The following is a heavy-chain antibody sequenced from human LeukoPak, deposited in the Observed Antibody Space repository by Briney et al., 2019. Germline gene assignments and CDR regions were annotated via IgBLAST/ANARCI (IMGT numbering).Heavy chain of an antibody. J-gene: IGHJ4*02. D-gene: IGHD3/OR15-3a*01. CDR3: ARLSPGSLDMFDY. CDR2: IYHSGST. Sequence: SETLSLTCTVSGGSISSYYWSWIRQPPAKGLEWIGYIYHSGSTNYNPSLKSRVTISVDTSKNQFSLKLSSVTAADTAVYYCARLSPGSLDMFDYWGQGTLVTVSS. CDR1: GGSISSYY. V-gene: IGHV4-59*08.